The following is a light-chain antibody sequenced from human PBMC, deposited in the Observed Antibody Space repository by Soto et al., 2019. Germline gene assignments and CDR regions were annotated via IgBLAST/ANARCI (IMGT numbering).Light chain of an antibody. J-gene: IGKJ1*01. CDR1: QSVSSY. V-gene: IGKV3-20*01. Sequence: EIVLTQSPATLSLSPGERATLSCRASQSVSSYLAWYQQKPGQAPRLLIYDASNRATGIPDRFSGSGSGTDFTLTIIRLEPEDFAVYYCQQYGSSPSTFGQGTKVDIK. CDR2: DAS. CDR3: QQYGSSPST.